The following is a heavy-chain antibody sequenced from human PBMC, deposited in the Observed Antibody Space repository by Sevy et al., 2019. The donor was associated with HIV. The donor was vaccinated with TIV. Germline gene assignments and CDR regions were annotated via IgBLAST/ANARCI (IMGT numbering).Heavy chain of an antibody. CDR2: IWHDGSQK. Sequence: GGSLRLSCVASGFTFSSYAMHRVRQAPGKGLEWVGFIWHDGSQKYYADSVRGRFTFSRDNSKNTLFLQVSSLRAEDTAVYYCARGRVGATTSYYFDYWGQGTLVTVSS. V-gene: IGHV3-33*01. CDR3: ARGRVGATTSYYFDY. D-gene: IGHD1-26*01. CDR1: GFTFSSYA. J-gene: IGHJ4*02.